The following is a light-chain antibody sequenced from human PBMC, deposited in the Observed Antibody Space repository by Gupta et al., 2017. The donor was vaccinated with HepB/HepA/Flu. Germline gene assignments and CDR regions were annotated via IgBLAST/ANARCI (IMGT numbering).Light chain of an antibody. V-gene: IGLV2-8*01. Sequence: QSALTQPPSASGSPGQPVTISCTGTSSDVGSYIYVSWYQQHPGKAPKLMIYEVSKRPSGVPDRFSGSKSGNTASLTVSGLQAEDEADYYCNSYAGSNNWVFGGGTKLTVL. CDR3: NSYAGSNNWV. J-gene: IGLJ3*02. CDR2: EVS. CDR1: SSDVGSYIY.